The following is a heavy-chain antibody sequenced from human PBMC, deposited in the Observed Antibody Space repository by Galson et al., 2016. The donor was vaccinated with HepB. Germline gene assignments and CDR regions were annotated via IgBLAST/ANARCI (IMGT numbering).Heavy chain of an antibody. Sequence: SLRLSCAASGFNFSDYYMSWIRQAPGKGLEWVSYISSSSRYTNHADSVKGRFTISRDNAKNSLFLQMNSLRVEDTAVYYCARRNQRGYSGYDAGYYYYGLDVWGQGTTVTVSS. V-gene: IGHV3-11*06. J-gene: IGHJ6*02. D-gene: IGHD5-12*01. CDR1: GFNFSDYY. CDR3: ARRNQRGYSGYDAGYYYYGLDV. CDR2: ISSSSRYT.